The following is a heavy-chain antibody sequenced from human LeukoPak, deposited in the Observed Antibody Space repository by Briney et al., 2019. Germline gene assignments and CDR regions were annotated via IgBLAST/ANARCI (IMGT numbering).Heavy chain of an antibody. V-gene: IGHV1-58*02. CDR3: AADLGELSAFDY. J-gene: IGHJ4*02. D-gene: IGHD3-10*01. CDR2: IVVGSGNT. CDR1: GFTFTSSA. Sequence: ASVKVSFKASGFTFTSSAMQWVRQARGQRLEWIGWIVVGSGNTNYAQKFQERVTITRDMSTSTAYMELSSLRSEDTAVYYCAADLGELSAFDYWGQGTLVTVSS.